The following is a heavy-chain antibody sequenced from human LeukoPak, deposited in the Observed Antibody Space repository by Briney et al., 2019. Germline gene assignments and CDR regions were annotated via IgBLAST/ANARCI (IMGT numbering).Heavy chain of an antibody. CDR1: GFTFSSYS. Sequence: PGGSLRLSCAASGFTFSSYSMNWVRQAPGKGLEWVSSISSSSSYIYYADSVKGRFTISRDNTKNTLYLQMNSLTVEDTAVYYCARETWSRGGDAFDIWGRGTMVTVSS. CDR2: ISSSSSYI. CDR3: ARETWSRGGDAFDI. V-gene: IGHV3-21*06. D-gene: IGHD3-10*01. J-gene: IGHJ3*02.